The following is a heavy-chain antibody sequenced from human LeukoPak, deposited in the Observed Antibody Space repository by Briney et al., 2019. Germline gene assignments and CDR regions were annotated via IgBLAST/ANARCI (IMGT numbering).Heavy chain of an antibody. D-gene: IGHD5-18*01. Sequence: PSETLSLTCTVSGGSISSSSYYWGWIRQPPGKGLEWIGSIYYSGSTYYNPSLKSRVTISVDTSKNQFSLKLSSVTAADTAVYYCARLGYSHYFDYWGQGTLVTVSS. CDR2: IYYSGST. J-gene: IGHJ4*02. V-gene: IGHV4-39*01. CDR1: GGSISSSSYY. CDR3: ARLGYSHYFDY.